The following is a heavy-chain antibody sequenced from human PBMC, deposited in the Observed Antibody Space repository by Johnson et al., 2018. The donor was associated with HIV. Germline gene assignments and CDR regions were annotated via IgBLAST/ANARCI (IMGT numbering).Heavy chain of an antibody. J-gene: IGHJ3*01. D-gene: IGHD2-2*01. CDR2: FYSGGST. CDR1: GFTFSSYG. Sequence: QVQLVESGGGVVQPGRSLRLSCAASGFTFSSYGMHWVRQAPGKGLEWASFFYSGGSTYYADSVKGRFTISRDNSKNTLYLQMNSLRAEDTAVYYCATLPGDIVVVPAAQPYDALDFWGQGTMVTVSS. CDR3: ATLPGDIVVVPAAQPYDALDF. V-gene: IGHV3-NL1*01.